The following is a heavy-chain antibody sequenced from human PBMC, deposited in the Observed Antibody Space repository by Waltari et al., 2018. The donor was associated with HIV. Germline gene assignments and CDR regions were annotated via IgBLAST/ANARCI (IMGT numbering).Heavy chain of an antibody. CDR1: GYTFTSYG. CDR3: ARIGYCGGSSCYWHDSYGMDV. Sequence: QVQLVQSGAEVKKPGASVKVSCKASGYTFTSYGISWVRQAPGQGLEWMGRNSRYNSNTNKARNLQDRVTLTTDTSASTAYMEVRILRSDDSPSYYCARIGYCGGSSCYWHDSYGMDVWGQGTTCTV. D-gene: IGHD2-15*01. CDR2: NSRYNSNT. V-gene: IGHV1-18*01. J-gene: IGHJ6*02.